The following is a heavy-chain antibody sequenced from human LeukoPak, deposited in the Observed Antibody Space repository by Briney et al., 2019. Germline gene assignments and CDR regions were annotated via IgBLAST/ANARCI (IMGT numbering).Heavy chain of an antibody. Sequence: SETLSLTCAVYGGSFSGFYWSWIRQPPGKGLEWIGEINHSGSTNYNPSLKSRVTISVDTSKNQFSLKLSSVTAADTAVYYCARRCSSISCYNYWGQGTLVTVSS. CDR3: ARRCSSISCYNY. J-gene: IGHJ4*02. CDR1: GGSFSGFY. D-gene: IGHD2-2*02. V-gene: IGHV4-34*01. CDR2: INHSGST.